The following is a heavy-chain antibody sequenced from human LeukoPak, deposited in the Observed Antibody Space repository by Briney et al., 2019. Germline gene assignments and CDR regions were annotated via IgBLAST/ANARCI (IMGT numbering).Heavy chain of an antibody. Sequence: PGGSLRLSCAASGFTFSSYGMHWVRQAPGKGLEWVAFIRYDGSNKYYADSVKGRFTISRDNAKNSLYLQMNSLRAEDTAVYYCAREEVAATGEVFFDYWGQGTLVTVSS. V-gene: IGHV3-30*02. CDR1: GFTFSSYG. J-gene: IGHJ4*02. D-gene: IGHD2-15*01. CDR2: IRYDGSNK. CDR3: AREEVAATGEVFFDY.